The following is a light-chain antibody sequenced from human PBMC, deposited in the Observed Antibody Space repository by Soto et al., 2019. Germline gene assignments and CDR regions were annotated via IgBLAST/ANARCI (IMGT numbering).Light chain of an antibody. V-gene: IGKV3-11*01. J-gene: IGKJ2*01. CDR3: QQRTNWPT. CDR1: QSVSSY. CDR2: DAS. Sequence: EIVLTQSPATLSLSPGERATLSCRASQSVSSYLAWYQQKPGQAPRLLIYDASTRATGIPARFSGSGSGTDFTLTSSSLEPEDFAIYYCQQRTNWPTFRQGTKLEI.